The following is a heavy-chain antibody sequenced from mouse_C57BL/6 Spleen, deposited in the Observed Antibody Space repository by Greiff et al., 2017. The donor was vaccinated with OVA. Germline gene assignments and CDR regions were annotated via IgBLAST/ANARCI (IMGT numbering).Heavy chain of an antibody. CDR2: ISYDGSN. D-gene: IGHD2-2*01. CDR3: ARSYGYPFDY. J-gene: IGHJ2*01. CDR1: GYSITSGYY. Sequence: EVHLVESGPGLVKPSQSLSLTCSVTGYSITSGYYWNWIRQFPGNKLEWMGYISYDGSNNYNPSLKNRISITRDTSKNQFFLKLNSVTTEDTATYYCARSYGYPFDYWGQGTTLTVSS. V-gene: IGHV3-6*01.